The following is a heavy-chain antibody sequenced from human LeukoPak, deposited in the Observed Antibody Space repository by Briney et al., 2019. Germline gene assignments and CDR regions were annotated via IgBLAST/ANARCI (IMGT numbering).Heavy chain of an antibody. CDR3: ARGPNSNWSGLDF. J-gene: IGHJ4*02. CDR2: INSDGNEG. V-gene: IGHV3-7*01. Sequence: GGSLRLSCAVSGFTFSGFWMSWSRQAPGKGLEWVASINSDGNEGYYADVVKGRFTISRDNAKNTLYLQVNDLRAEDTAVYYCARGPNSNWSGLDFWGQGTLLTVSS. D-gene: IGHD6-6*01. CDR1: GFTFSGFW.